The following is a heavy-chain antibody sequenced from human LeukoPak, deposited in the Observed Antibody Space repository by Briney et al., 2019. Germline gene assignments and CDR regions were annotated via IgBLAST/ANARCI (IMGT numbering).Heavy chain of an antibody. CDR3: ANPIPIFGVARRYGMDV. CDR2: ISGSGGST. D-gene: IGHD3-3*01. CDR1: GFTVSSNY. J-gene: IGHJ6*02. V-gene: IGHV3-23*01. Sequence: GGSLRLSCAASGFTVSSNYMSWVRQAPGKGLEWVSAISGSGGSTYYADSVKGRFTISRDNSKNTLYLQMNSLRAEDTAVYYCANPIPIFGVARRYGMDVWGQGTTVTVSS.